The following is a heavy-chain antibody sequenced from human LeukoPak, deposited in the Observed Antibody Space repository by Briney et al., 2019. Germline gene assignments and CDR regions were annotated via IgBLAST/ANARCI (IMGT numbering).Heavy chain of an antibody. Sequence: GESLKISCKGSGYSFTSYWIGWVRQMPGKGLEWMGIIYPGDSDTRYSPSFQGQVTISADKSISTAYLQWSSLKASDIAMYYCATQRGYYYDSSGYPYYFDYWGQGTLVTVSS. CDR1: GYSFTSYW. CDR3: ATQRGYYYDSSGYPYYFDY. D-gene: IGHD3-22*01. J-gene: IGHJ4*02. CDR2: IYPGDSDT. V-gene: IGHV5-51*01.